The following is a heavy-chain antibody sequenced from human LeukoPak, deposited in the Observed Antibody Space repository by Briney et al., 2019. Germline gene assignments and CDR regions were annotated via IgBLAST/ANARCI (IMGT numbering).Heavy chain of an antibody. Sequence: GGSLRLSCAASGFTFSSYAMHWVRQAPGKGLEWVAVISYDGSNKYYADSVKGRFTISRDNSKNTQYLQMNSLRAEDTAVYYCARESYGSGSQEDYWGQGTLVTVSS. CDR2: ISYDGSNK. J-gene: IGHJ4*02. CDR3: ARESYGSGSQEDY. D-gene: IGHD3-10*01. V-gene: IGHV3-30-3*01. CDR1: GFTFSSYA.